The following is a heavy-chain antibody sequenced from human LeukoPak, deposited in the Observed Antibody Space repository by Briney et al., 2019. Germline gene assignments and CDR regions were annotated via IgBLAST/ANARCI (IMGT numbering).Heavy chain of an antibody. CDR3: ARQTFGALYFDS. CDR1: GGSITSGNYY. V-gene: IGHV4-61*02. CDR2: VYTSGST. J-gene: IGHJ4*02. Sequence: PSETLSLTCTVSGGSITSGNYYWNWIRQPAGKGLEWVGRVYTSGSTNYNSSLKSRVTISLDASKNQFSLKLSSVTAADTAVYYCARQTFGALYFDSWGQGTLVTVSS. D-gene: IGHD3-10*01.